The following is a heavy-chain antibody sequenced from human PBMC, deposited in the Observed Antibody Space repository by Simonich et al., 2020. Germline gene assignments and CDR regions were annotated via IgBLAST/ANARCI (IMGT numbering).Heavy chain of an antibody. Sequence: QVQLVQSGAEGKKPGASVKVSCKASGYTFTGYYIHWVRPAPGQGLECRGWINHNSGGQNIAKKFQGRVTMTRDTSISTAYMELSRPRSDDTAVYYWARGGLGHWYFDLWGRGTLVTVSS. CDR3: ARGGLGHWYFDL. V-gene: IGHV1-2*02. CDR1: GYTFTGYY. CDR2: INHNSGGQ. D-gene: IGHD6-25*01. J-gene: IGHJ2*01.